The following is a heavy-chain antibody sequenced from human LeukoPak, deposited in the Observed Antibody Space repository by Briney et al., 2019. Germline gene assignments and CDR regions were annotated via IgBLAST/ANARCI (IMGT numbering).Heavy chain of an antibody. CDR3: AKSPIVVVVAARFDP. V-gene: IGHV3-23*01. CDR1: GFTFSSYA. Sequence: PGGSLRLSCAASGFTFSSYAMSWVRQAPGKGLEWVSAISGSGGSTYYADSVKGRFTISRDNSKNTLYLQMNSLRAEGTAVYYCAKSPIVVVVAARFDPWGQGTLVTVSS. D-gene: IGHD2-15*01. J-gene: IGHJ5*02. CDR2: ISGSGGST.